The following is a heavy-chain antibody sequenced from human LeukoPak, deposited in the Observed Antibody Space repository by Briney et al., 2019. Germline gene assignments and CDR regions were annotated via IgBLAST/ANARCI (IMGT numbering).Heavy chain of an antibody. D-gene: IGHD1-26*01. J-gene: IGHJ4*02. CDR3: AKDLSGPGRVVGAANY. Sequence: PGGSLRLSCAASVFTFSNYAMSWVRQAPGKGLEWVSAISASGDDTYYADSVKGRFTISRDNSKNTLYLQMNSLRAEDTAVYYCAKDLSGPGRVVGAANYWGQGTLVTVSS. CDR2: ISASGDDT. V-gene: IGHV3-23*01. CDR1: VFTFSNYA.